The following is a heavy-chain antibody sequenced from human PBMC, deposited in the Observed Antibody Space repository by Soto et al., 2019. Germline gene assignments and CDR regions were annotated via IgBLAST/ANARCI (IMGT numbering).Heavy chain of an antibody. CDR1: GCSMSSNY. V-gene: IGHV4-59*01. CDR3: ARGGSYGDFFDY. D-gene: IGHD4-17*01. CDR2: IYYTGST. Sequence: SETLSLTCTVTGCSMSSNYWTWIRQSPGKGLEWIGYIYYTGSTKYNPSLKSRVTISLDTSKNQFSLRLTSVTSADTAVYYCARGGSYGDFFDYWGQGAQVTVSS. J-gene: IGHJ4*02.